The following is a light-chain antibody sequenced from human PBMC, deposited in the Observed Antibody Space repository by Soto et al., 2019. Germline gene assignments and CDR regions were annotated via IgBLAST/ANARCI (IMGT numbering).Light chain of an antibody. CDR3: QQYGSSPIT. CDR1: QSVSSSY. V-gene: IGKV3-20*01. J-gene: IGKJ5*01. CDR2: GAS. Sequence: EIVLTQSPGTLSLSPGERATLSCRASQSVSSSYLAWYQQKPGQAPRLLIYGASSRATGIQDRFSGSGSGTDFTLTIRRLEPEDYAVYYCQQYGSSPITFGQGTRLEIK.